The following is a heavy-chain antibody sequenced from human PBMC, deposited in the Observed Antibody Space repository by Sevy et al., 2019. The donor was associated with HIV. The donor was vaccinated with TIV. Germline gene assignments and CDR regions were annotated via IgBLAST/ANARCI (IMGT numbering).Heavy chain of an antibody. Sequence: SLRLSCAASGFTFSANWMIWVRQAPGKGLEWVANIKADGSDKHYVDSVEGRFTISRDNAKNLLFLQMNSLRVEDTAVYYCAHETFGRFESWGQGTLVTVSS. V-gene: IGHV3-7*01. CDR3: AHETFGRFES. CDR1: GFTFSANW. CDR2: IKADGSDK. D-gene: IGHD3-16*01. J-gene: IGHJ4*02.